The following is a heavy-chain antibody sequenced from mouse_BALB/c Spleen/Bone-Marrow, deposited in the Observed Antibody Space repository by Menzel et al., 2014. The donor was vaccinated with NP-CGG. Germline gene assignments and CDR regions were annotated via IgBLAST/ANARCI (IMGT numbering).Heavy chain of an antibody. V-gene: IGHV4-2*02. Sequence: EVQGVESGGGLVQPGGSLNLSCAASGFDFSRYWISWARQAPGKGQEWIGEINPGSSTINYTPSLKDKFIISRDNAKNTLYLQMSKVRSEDTALYYCARLAVWGAMDYWGQGTSVTVSS. CDR2: INPGSSTI. D-gene: IGHD2-10*02. J-gene: IGHJ4*01. CDR3: ARLAVWGAMDY. CDR1: GFDFSRYW.